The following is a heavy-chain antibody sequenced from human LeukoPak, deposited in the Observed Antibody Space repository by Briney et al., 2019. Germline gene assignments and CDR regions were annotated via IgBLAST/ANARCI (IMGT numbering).Heavy chain of an antibody. V-gene: IGHV4-39*02. Sequence: SETLSLTCTISGGFISSSSYYWGWIRQPPGKGLEGIGDIYYTGSTYYNASLKSRVSISIDTSNNHFSLKLSSVTAADTALYYCARRRYYDSTGYLDWGQGTLVTVSS. D-gene: IGHD3-22*01. CDR2: IYYTGST. CDR1: GGFISSSSYY. CDR3: ARRRYYDSTGYLD. J-gene: IGHJ1*01.